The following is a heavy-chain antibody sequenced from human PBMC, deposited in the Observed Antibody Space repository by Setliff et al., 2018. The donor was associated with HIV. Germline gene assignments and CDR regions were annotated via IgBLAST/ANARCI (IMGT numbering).Heavy chain of an antibody. D-gene: IGHD3-22*01. CDR2: IKSKTDGGTT. V-gene: IGHV3-15*01. J-gene: IGHJ4*02. Sequence: PGGSLRLSCATSGFTFGDYAMSWVRQAPGKGLEWVGRIKSKTDGGTTDYAAPVKGRFTISRDDSKNTLYLQMNSLKTEDTAVYYCTTDVPTYYYDYIPADYWGQGTLVTVSS. CDR3: TTDVPTYYYDYIPADY. CDR1: GFTFGDYA.